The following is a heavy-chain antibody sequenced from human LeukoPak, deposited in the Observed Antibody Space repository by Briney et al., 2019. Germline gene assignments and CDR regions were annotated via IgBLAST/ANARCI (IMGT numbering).Heavy chain of an antibody. D-gene: IGHD2-15*01. J-gene: IGHJ3*02. Sequence: GGSLRLSCAASGFTVSSNYMSWVRQAPGKGLEWVSVIYSGGSTYYADSVKGRFTISRDNSKNTLYLQMNSLRAEDTAVYYCARDRYCSGGTCYSDVFDIWGQGTMVTVSS. CDR3: ARDRYCSGGTCYSDVFDI. V-gene: IGHV3-66*01. CDR2: IYSGGST. CDR1: GFTVSSNY.